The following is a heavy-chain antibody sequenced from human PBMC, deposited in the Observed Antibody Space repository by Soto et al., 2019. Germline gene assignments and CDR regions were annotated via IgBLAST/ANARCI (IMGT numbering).Heavy chain of an antibody. CDR2: ISSDGSNK. CDR3: GSIPSWYRAVAGRAFHI. D-gene: IGHD6-19*01. Sequence: QVQLVESGGGVVQPGRSLRLSCAASGFTFSSYAMHWVRQAPGKGLEWVAVISSDGSNKYYEDSVKGRFTISRDNFKNTLYLPMNSRRGEDTAVYYCGSIPSWYRAVAGRAFHILGQGTMVTGSS. J-gene: IGHJ3*02. CDR1: GFTFSSYA. V-gene: IGHV3-30-3*01.